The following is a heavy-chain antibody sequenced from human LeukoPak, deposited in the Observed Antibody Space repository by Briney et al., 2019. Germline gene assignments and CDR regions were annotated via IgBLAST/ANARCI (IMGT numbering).Heavy chain of an antibody. D-gene: IGHD5-24*01. CDR2: IKEDGSEE. Sequence: GGSLRLSCAASGFTFSNYRMNWVRHSPGRGLEWVANIKEDGSEEHYVDSVKGRFTISRDNAKNSLYLQMNSLRVEDTAVYYCAKEGRSLQTYWGQGTLVTVSS. J-gene: IGHJ4*02. V-gene: IGHV3-7*03. CDR3: AKEGRSLQTY. CDR1: GFTFSNYR.